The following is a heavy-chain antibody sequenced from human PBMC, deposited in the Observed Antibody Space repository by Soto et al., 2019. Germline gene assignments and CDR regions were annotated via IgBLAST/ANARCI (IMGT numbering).Heavy chain of an antibody. Sequence: PGGSQRLSSAASGFNFGSYGMHWVRQAPGKGLEWVAVISYDGSNKYYADSVKGRFTISRDNSKNTLYLQMNSLRAEDTAVYYCAKDLLGYSYGTDSYYYYYGMDVWGQGTTVTVSS. CDR1: GFNFGSYG. CDR3: AKDLLGYSYGTDSYYYYYGMDV. J-gene: IGHJ6*02. V-gene: IGHV3-30*18. CDR2: ISYDGSNK. D-gene: IGHD5-18*01.